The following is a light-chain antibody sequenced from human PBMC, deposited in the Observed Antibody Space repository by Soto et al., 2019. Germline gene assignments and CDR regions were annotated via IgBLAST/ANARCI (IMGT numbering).Light chain of an antibody. CDR1: SSDVGVYNY. V-gene: IGLV2-11*01. J-gene: IGLJ1*01. Sequence: QSVLTQPRSVSVSPGQSVTISCTGTSSDVGVYNYVSWYQQYPGKAPKIMIYDVSKRPSGVPDRFSGSKSDNMASLTISGLQAEDEADYYCCSYAGSYTFVFGIGTKVTVL. CDR3: CSYAGSYTFV. CDR2: DVS.